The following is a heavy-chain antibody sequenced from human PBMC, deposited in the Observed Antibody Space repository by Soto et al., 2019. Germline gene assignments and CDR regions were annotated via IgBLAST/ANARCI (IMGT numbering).Heavy chain of an antibody. V-gene: IGHV4-61*03. CDR2: FFYTGST. Sequence: QVQLQESGPGLVKSSETLSLTCTVSGGSVTREHYYWNWIRQPPGKGLEWIGYFFYTGSTNYNPSLESRLTMSVDVSKNHFSLRLNSVTAADTAVYYCAGGTDGKKVAYWGQGALVTVSS. CDR3: AGGTDGKKVAY. CDR1: GGSVTREHYY. D-gene: IGHD5-12*01. J-gene: IGHJ4*02.